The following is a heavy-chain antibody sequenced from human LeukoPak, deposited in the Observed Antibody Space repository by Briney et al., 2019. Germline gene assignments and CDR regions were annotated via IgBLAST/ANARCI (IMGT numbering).Heavy chain of an antibody. D-gene: IGHD6-13*01. CDR3: ASLWGHSSSWYTELFDY. Sequence: KAGGSLRLSCAASGFTFTGYYMHWVRQAPGQGLEWMGWINPNSGGTNYAQKFQGRVTMTRDTSISTAYMELSRLRSDDTAVYYCASLWGHSSSWYTELFDYWGQGTLVTVSS. CDR2: INPNSGGT. V-gene: IGHV1-2*02. CDR1: GFTFTGYY. J-gene: IGHJ4*02.